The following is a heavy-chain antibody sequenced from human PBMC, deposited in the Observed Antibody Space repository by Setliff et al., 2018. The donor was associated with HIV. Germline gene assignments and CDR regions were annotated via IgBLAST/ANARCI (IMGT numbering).Heavy chain of an antibody. D-gene: IGHD3-22*01. Sequence: GGSLRLSCAASGFTFSDYYMAWIRQAPGKGLEWISYISSSGNTMYYADSVKGRFTISRDNAKNSLYLQVNSLRAEDTAVYYCARFRRSGYNYVEGTALAYWGQGQWSPSPQ. J-gene: IGHJ4*02. CDR3: ARFRRSGYNYVEGTALAY. V-gene: IGHV3-11*01. CDR2: ISSSGNTM. CDR1: GFTFSDYY.